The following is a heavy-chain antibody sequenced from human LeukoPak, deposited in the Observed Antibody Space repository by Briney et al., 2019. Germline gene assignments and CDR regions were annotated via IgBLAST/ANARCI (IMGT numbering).Heavy chain of an antibody. V-gene: IGHV3-48*03. CDR1: GFTFSSYE. J-gene: IGHJ4*02. Sequence: GGSLRLSCGASGFTFSSYEMNWVRQAPGKSLEWVAYISGSGSLTYYADSVKGRFTISRDNAKHSLYLQMNSLRVEDTAVYYCAKYADVPYFDYWGQGTLVTVSS. CDR2: ISGSGSLT. D-gene: IGHD3-16*01. CDR3: AKYADVPYFDY.